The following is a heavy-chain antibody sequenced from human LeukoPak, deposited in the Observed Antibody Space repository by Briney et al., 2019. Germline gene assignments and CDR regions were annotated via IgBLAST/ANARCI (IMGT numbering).Heavy chain of an antibody. Sequence: GGSLRLSCAASGFTFTSYGMHWVRQAPGKGLEWVAFIRYDGSNKYYADSVKGRFTISRDNSNNTLYLQMNSLRAEDTAVYYCAKGTGYYYYYMDVWGKGTTVTVSS. J-gene: IGHJ6*03. V-gene: IGHV3-30*02. CDR3: AKGTGYYYYYMDV. CDR1: GFTFTSYG. D-gene: IGHD1-1*01. CDR2: IRYDGSNK.